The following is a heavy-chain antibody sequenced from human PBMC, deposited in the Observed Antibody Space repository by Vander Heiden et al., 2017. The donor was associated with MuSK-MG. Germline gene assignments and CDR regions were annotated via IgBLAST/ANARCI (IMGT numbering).Heavy chain of an antibody. CDR3: TRDAVDTAMVRGAFDI. J-gene: IGHJ3*02. CDR2: IRSKAYGGTT. V-gene: IGHV3-49*04. D-gene: IGHD5-18*01. Sequence: EVQLVESGGGLVQPGRSLRLSCTASGFTFGDYAMSWARQAPGKGLEWVGFIRSKAYGGTTEYAASVKGRFTISRDDSKSIAYLQMNSLKTEDTAVYYCTRDAVDTAMVRGAFDIWGQGTMVTVSS. CDR1: GFTFGDYA.